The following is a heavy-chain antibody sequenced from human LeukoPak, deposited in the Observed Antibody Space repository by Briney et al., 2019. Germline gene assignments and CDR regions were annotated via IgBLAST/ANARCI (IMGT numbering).Heavy chain of an antibody. J-gene: IGHJ4*02. CDR3: ARAGSSGYHY. Sequence: GGSLRLSCAASGFTFSSYSMNWVRQAPGKGLEWVSSISSSSSYIYYADSVKGRFTISRDNARNSLYLQMNSLRAEDTAVYYCARAGSSGYHYWGQGTLVTVSS. D-gene: IGHD6-19*01. CDR1: GFTFSSYS. V-gene: IGHV3-21*01. CDR2: ISSSSSYI.